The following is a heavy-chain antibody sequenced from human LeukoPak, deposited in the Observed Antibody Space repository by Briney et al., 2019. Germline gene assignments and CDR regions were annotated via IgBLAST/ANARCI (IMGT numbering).Heavy chain of an antibody. CDR3: ARDLKRYSGSYFHYGMDV. Sequence: SETLSLTCTVSGGSISSSSYYWGWIRQPPGKGLEWIGSIYYSGSTYYNPSLKSRVTISVDTSKNQFSLKLSSVTAADTAVYYCARDLKRYSGSYFHYGMDVWGQGTTVTVSS. D-gene: IGHD1-26*01. V-gene: IGHV4-39*07. J-gene: IGHJ6*02. CDR1: GGSISSSSYY. CDR2: IYYSGST.